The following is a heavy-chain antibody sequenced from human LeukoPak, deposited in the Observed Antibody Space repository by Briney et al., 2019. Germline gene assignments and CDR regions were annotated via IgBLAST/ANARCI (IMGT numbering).Heavy chain of an antibody. Sequence: GGFLRLSCAASGFTFSSYSMNWVRQAPGKGLEWVSYINTGSSTIYYADSVKGRFTISRDNAKNSLYLQMNSLRAEDTAVYYCARALWCYDSSGYAIGVYFDSWGQGTLVTVSS. CDR3: ARALWCYDSSGYAIGVYFDS. J-gene: IGHJ4*02. CDR2: INTGSSTI. CDR1: GFTFSSYS. V-gene: IGHV3-48*01. D-gene: IGHD3-22*01.